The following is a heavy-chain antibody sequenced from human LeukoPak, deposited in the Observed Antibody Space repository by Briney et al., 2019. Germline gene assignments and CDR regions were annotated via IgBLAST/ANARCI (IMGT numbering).Heavy chain of an antibody. CDR1: GGSISSGGYS. Sequence: PSETLSLTCAVSGGSISSGGYSWSWIRQPPGKGLEWIGYIYHSGSTYYNPSLKSRVTISVDRSKNQFSLKLSSVTAADTAVYYCARGKNYGGLFDYWGQGTLLTVSS. CDR2: IYHSGST. D-gene: IGHD4-17*01. V-gene: IGHV4-30-2*01. CDR3: ARGKNYGGLFDY. J-gene: IGHJ4*02.